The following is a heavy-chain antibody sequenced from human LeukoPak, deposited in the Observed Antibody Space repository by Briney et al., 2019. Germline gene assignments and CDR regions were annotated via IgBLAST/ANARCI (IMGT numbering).Heavy chain of an antibody. D-gene: IGHD2-15*01. CDR1: VFNFDDYV. CDR2: LYWDGDDT. Sequence: GGALRLSREHCVFNFDDYVLSWVRPAPGKGVEWVSGLYWDGDDTSYAQAVKGAFSLSRETAQNSLCLQISSLRAEDTALYYSARVASAATPSYYYHSYMDVWGKGTTVTVSS. CDR3: ARVASAATPSYYYHSYMDV. J-gene: IGHJ6*03. V-gene: IGHV3-20*04.